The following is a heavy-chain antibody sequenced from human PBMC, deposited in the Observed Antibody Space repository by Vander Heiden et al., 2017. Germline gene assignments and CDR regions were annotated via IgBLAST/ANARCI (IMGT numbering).Heavy chain of an antibody. V-gene: IGHV3-7*01. CDR1: GFSIRGFW. CDR2: INPDGREK. CDR3: ARGKEYFDS. J-gene: IGHJ4*02. Sequence: EVQLVESGGGLVQPGGSLRLSCAASGFSIRGFWMSWVRQAPGKGLEWVANINPDGREKYHVDSVKGRFTISGDNAKNSLYLQMNSLRAEDTAVYYCARGKEYFDSWGQGTLVTVSS.